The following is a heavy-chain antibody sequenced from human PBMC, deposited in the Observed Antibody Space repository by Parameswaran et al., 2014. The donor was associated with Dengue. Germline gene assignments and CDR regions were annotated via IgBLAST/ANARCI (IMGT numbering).Heavy chain of an antibody. CDR2: FDPEDGET. Sequence: WVRQAPGQGLEWMGGFDPEDGETIYAQKFQGRVTMTEDTSTDTAYMELSSLRSEDTAVYYCATGYCSSTSCPFPGYWGQGTLVTVSS. CDR3: ATGYCSSTSCPFPGY. V-gene: IGHV1-24*01. D-gene: IGHD2-2*01. J-gene: IGHJ4*02.